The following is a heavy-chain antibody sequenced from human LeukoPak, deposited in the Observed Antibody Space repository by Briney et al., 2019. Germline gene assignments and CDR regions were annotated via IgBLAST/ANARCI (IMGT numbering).Heavy chain of an antibody. J-gene: IGHJ4*02. V-gene: IGHV3-11*04. CDR3: ARETPRRGETRDGYR. Sequence: GGSLRLSCAASGFTFSDYYMTWIRQAPGKGLEWVSSISSSGTTISYADSVKGRVTISRDNPKDLLFLQINSLRVEDTAVYYCARETPRRGETRDGYRWGQGTVVTVSS. CDR2: ISSSGTTI. D-gene: IGHD5-24*01. CDR1: GFTFSDYY.